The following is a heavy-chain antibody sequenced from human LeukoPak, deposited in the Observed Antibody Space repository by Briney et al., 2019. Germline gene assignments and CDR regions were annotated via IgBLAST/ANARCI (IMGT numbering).Heavy chain of an antibody. CDR2: ISYDGNHK. J-gene: IGHJ4*02. Sequence: GTSLRLSCAASGFTFSSGMHWVRQAPGKGLEWVAVISYDGNHKYYGDSVKGRFAISRDNSRNTLYLQMDSLKTEDTAVYYCAKGELHFNTCSFDYWGQEALVTVSS. CDR1: GFTFSSG. CDR3: AKGELHFNTCSFDY. D-gene: IGHD1-26*01. V-gene: IGHV3-30*18.